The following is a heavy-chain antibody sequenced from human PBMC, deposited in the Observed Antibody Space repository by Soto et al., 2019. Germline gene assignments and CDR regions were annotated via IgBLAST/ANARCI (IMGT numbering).Heavy chain of an antibody. CDR1: GYTFTSYG. D-gene: IGHD3-3*01. V-gene: IGHV1-18*01. Sequence: ASVKVSCKASGYTFTSYGISWVRQAPGQGLEWMGWISAYNGNTNYAQKLQGGATMTTDTSTSTVYMELKSLRSDDTAVYYCAREREWFVDYYYYMDVWGKGTTVTVSS. CDR2: ISAYNGNT. CDR3: AREREWFVDYYYYMDV. J-gene: IGHJ6*03.